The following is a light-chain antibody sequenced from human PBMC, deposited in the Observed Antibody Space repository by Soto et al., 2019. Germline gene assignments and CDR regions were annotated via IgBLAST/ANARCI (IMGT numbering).Light chain of an antibody. V-gene: IGKV3D-15*01. J-gene: IGKJ5*01. Sequence: EIVMTQSPATLSVSPGERATLSCRASQSVNSNYLAWYQQKPGQPPRLLIYGISKRATDIPDRFSGSGSGTEFTLTISSLQPEDFSTYYCRQHGQWPITFGQGTRLE. CDR1: QSVNSN. CDR2: GIS. CDR3: RQHGQWPIT.